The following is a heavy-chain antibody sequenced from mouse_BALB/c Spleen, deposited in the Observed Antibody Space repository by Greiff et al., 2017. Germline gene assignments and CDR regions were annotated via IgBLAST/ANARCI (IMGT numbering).Heavy chain of an antibody. CDR2: IWGGGST. CDR3: ARNKALGYDGGAFAY. CDR1: GFSLSRYS. V-gene: IGHV2-6-4*01. D-gene: IGHD2-14*01. Sequence: VKLVESGPGLVAPSQSLSITCTVSGFSLSRYSVHWVRQPPGKGLEWLGMIWGGGSTDYNSALKSRLSISKDNSKSQVFLKMNSLQTDDTAMYYCARNKALGYDGGAFAYWGQGTLVTVSA. J-gene: IGHJ3*01.